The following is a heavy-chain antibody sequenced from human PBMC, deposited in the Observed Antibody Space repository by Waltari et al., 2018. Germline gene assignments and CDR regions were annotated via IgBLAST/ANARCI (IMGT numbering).Heavy chain of an antibody. D-gene: IGHD3-9*01. J-gene: IGHJ4*02. CDR3: AKRWAIYYFEY. V-gene: IGHV3-23*04. CDR2: ITESGDT. Sequence: EVQLVESGGGLVQPGGSLRLSCAASGFTFKNFAMSWVRQAPGNGLEWVSTITESGDTFYADSVKGRFATSRDNYKNTLSLQMNSLRAEDTAVYYCAKRWAIYYFEYWGQGNLVTVSS. CDR1: GFTFKNFA.